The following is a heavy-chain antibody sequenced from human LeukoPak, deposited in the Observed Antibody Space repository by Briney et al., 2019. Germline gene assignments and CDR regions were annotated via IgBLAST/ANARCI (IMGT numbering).Heavy chain of an antibody. V-gene: IGHV4-4*02. J-gene: IGHJ4*02. CDR2: IYHSGST. CDR3: AREGGDSSGYYFDY. Sequence: PSETLSLTCAVSGGSISSSNWWSWVRQPPGKGLEWIGEIYHSGSTNYNPSLKSRVTISVDKSKNQFSLRLSSVTAADTAVYYCAREGGDSSGYYFDYWGQGTLVTVSS. D-gene: IGHD3-22*01. CDR1: GGSISSSNW.